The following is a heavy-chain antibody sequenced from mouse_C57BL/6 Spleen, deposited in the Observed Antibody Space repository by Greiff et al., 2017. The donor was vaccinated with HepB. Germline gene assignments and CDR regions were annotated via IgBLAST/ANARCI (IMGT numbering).Heavy chain of an antibody. V-gene: IGHV10-1*01. Sequence: EVQGVESGGGLVQPKGSLKLSCAASGFSFNTYAMNWVRQAPGKGLEWVARIRSKSNNYATYYADSVKDRFTISRDDSESMLYLQMNNLKTEDTAMYYCVKGYGNLYYYAMDYWGQGTSVTVSS. J-gene: IGHJ4*01. CDR3: VKGYGNLYYYAMDY. CDR2: IRSKSNNYAT. CDR1: GFSFNTYA. D-gene: IGHD2-1*01.